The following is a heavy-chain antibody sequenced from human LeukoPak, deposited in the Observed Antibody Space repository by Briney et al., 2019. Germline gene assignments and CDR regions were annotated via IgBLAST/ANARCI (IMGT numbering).Heavy chain of an antibody. CDR1: GGSISSSSYY. Sequence: SETLCLTCTVSGGSISSSSYYWGWIRQPPGKGLEWIGSIYYSGSTYYNPSLKSRVTISVDTSKNQFSLKLSSVTAADTAVYYCAKDRDFWSGYYRPYFDYWGQGTLVTVSS. J-gene: IGHJ4*02. V-gene: IGHV4-39*07. CDR2: IYYSGST. CDR3: AKDRDFWSGYYRPYFDY. D-gene: IGHD3-3*01.